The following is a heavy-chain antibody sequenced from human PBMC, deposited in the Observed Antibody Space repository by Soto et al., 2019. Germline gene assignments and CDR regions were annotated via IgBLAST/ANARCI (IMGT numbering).Heavy chain of an antibody. V-gene: IGHV4-39*01. CDR3: ASMGYHYGSGSYPLDY. CDR1: GGSISSSSYY. D-gene: IGHD3-10*01. Sequence: PSETLSLTCTVSGGSISSSSYYWGGIRQPPGKGLEWIGSIYYSGSTYYNPSLKSRVTISVDTSKNQFSLKLSSVTAADTAVYYCASMGYHYGSGSYPLDYWGQGTLVTVS. J-gene: IGHJ4*02. CDR2: IYYSGST.